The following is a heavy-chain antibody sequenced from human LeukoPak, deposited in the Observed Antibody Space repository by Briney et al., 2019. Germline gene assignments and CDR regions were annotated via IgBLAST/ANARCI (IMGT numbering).Heavy chain of an antibody. Sequence: SETLSLTCAVYGGSFRGYYWSWIRQPPGKGPEWIGDINHSGSTNYNPSLKSRVTISVDTSKNQFSLKLSSVTAADTAVYYCARGSPDIVVVPAALNIDYWGQGTLVTVSS. V-gene: IGHV4-34*01. D-gene: IGHD2-2*01. J-gene: IGHJ4*02. CDR3: ARGSPDIVVVPAALNIDY. CDR1: GGSFRGYY. CDR2: INHSGST.